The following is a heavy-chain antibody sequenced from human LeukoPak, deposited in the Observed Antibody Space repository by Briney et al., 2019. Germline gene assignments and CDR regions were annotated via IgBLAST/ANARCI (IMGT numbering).Heavy chain of an antibody. V-gene: IGHV1-69*04. CDR3: ARGGYGDYGVP. D-gene: IGHD4-17*01. J-gene: IGHJ5*02. Sequence: SVKVSCKASGYTFTSYYMHWVRQAPGQGLEWMGRIIPNLGIANYAQKFQSRVTITADKSTSTAYMELSSLRSEDTAVYYCARGGYGDYGVPWGQGTLVTVSS. CDR2: IIPNLGIA. CDR1: GYTFTSYY.